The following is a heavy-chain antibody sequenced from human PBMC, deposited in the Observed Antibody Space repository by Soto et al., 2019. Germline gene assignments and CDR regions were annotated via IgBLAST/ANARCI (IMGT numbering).Heavy chain of an antibody. Sequence: QVQLVESGGGVVQPGRSLRLTCAASGFIFSGSGMHWVRQAPGKGLEWVALVSNDGIRKYYGDSVKGRFTISRDNAENTLYLKMNSLEAEDTAVYYCARWVGGSMYDNSGKYDSWGQGSLVTVSS. CDR2: VSNDGIRK. CDR1: GFIFSGSG. CDR3: ARWVGGSMYDNSGKYDS. J-gene: IGHJ5*01. V-gene: IGHV3-30*03. D-gene: IGHD3-22*01.